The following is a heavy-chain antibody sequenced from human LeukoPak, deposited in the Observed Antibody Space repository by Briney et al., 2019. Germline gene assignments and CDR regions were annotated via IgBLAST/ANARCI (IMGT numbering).Heavy chain of an antibody. J-gene: IGHJ4*02. Sequence: PGGSLRLSCSASGFTFSSYAMHWVRQAPGKGLEWVAVISYDGSNKYYADSVKGRFTISRDNSKNTLYLQMNSLRAEDTAVYYCARDYYDSSGGSWSDMAYWGQGTLVTVSS. CDR1: GFTFSSYA. CDR3: ARDYYDSSGGSWSDMAY. D-gene: IGHD3-22*01. CDR2: ISYDGSNK. V-gene: IGHV3-30-3*01.